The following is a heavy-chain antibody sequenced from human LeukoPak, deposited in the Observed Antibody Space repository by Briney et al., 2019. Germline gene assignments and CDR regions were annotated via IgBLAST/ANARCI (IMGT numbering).Heavy chain of an antibody. V-gene: IGHV3-20*04. CDR2: INWNGGST. J-gene: IGHJ6*04. CDR1: GFTFDDYG. D-gene: IGHD1-26*01. Sequence: GGSLRLSCAASGFTFDDYGMSWVRQVPGKGLEWVSGINWNGGSTGNADSVKGRFTISRDNAKNSLYLQMNSLRAEDTAVYYCARVGGSYFRDVWGKGTTVTVSS. CDR3: ARVGGSYFRDV.